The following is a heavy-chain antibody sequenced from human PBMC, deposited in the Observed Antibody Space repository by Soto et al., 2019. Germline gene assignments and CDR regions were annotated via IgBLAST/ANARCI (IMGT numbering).Heavy chain of an antibody. CDR2: ISGSGGST. Sequence: EVQLLESGGGLVQPGGSLSLSCAASGLTFRNYAVPWARRAQGKGLEWVSTISGSGGSTYYADSVKGRFTISRDNSKNTLYLQMNSLRAEDTAVYYCAKDQGSSWYEIDYWGQGTLVTVSS. D-gene: IGHD6-13*01. V-gene: IGHV3-23*01. J-gene: IGHJ4*02. CDR3: AKDQGSSWYEIDY. CDR1: GLTFRNYA.